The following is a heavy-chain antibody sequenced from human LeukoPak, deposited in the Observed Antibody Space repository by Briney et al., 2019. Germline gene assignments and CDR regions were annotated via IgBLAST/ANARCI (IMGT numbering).Heavy chain of an antibody. CDR3: TRDGYNIVVTIAPSGMDV. J-gene: IGHJ6*02. Sequence: SGGSLRLSCTTSGFTFGDYAMSWFRQAPGKGLEWVGFIRSRTYGGTTEYAASMKGRFTISRDDSKSIAYLQMNSLKIEDTAVYYCTRDGYNIVVTIAPSGMDVWGQGTTVTVSS. CDR2: IRSRTYGGTT. D-gene: IGHD5-12*01. V-gene: IGHV3-49*03. CDR1: GFTFGDYA.